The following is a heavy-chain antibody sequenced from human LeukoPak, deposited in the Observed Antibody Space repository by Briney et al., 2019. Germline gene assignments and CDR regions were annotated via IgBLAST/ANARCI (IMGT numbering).Heavy chain of an antibody. Sequence: SETLSLTCTVSGGSIGSYYWSWIRQPPGKGLEWIGYIYYSGSTNYNPSLKSRVTISVDTSKNQFSLKLSSVTAADTAVYYCARAVAGHEDLDYWGQGTLVTVSS. CDR2: IYYSGST. CDR1: GGSIGSYY. D-gene: IGHD6-19*01. CDR3: ARAVAGHEDLDY. V-gene: IGHV4-59*12. J-gene: IGHJ4*02.